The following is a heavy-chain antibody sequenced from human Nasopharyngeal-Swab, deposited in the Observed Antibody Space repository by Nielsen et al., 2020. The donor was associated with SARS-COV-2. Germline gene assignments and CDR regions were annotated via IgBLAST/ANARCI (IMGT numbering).Heavy chain of an antibody. CDR3: ARHALVTKDFDY. D-gene: IGHD4-17*01. Sequence: PGKGLEWIGSIYYGGSTYYNPSLKSRVTISVDTSKNQFSLKLSSVTAADTAVYYCARHALVTKDFDYWGQGTLVTVSS. V-gene: IGHV4-39*01. CDR2: IYYGGST. J-gene: IGHJ4*02.